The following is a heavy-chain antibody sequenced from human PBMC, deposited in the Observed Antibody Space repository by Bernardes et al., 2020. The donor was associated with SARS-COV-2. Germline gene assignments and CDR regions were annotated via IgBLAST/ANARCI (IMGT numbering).Heavy chain of an antibody. CDR3: TGDYLY. D-gene: IGHD4-17*01. CDR1: GFNFSGSA. V-gene: IGHV3-73*01. J-gene: IGHJ4*02. Sequence: PGGSLRLSCAASGFNFSGSAIQWVRQPSGRGLEWIGRIRSKPKGYATTYAASLKGRFVISRDDSRNTAYLQIHSLKVEDTAVYYCTGDYLYWDQGTLVSVSS. CDR2: IRSKPKGYAT.